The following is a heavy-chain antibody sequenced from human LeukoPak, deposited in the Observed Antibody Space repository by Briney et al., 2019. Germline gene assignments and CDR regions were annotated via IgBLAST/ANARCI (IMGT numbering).Heavy chain of an antibody. Sequence: ASVKVSCKASGGTFSSYAISWVRQAPGQGLEWMGRIIPILGIANYAQKFQGRVTITADKSTSTAYLELSSLRSEDTAVYCCAKGYSGYVSPVDYWGQGTLVTVSS. CDR3: AKGYSGYVSPVDY. D-gene: IGHD5-12*01. CDR2: IIPILGIA. J-gene: IGHJ4*02. V-gene: IGHV1-69*04. CDR1: GGTFSSYA.